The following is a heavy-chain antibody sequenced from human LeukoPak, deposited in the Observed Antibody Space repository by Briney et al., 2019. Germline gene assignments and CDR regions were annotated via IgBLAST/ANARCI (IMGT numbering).Heavy chain of an antibody. CDR2: ITGSGATT. CDR3: ARDRFVYGDGYHFDY. D-gene: IGHD4-17*01. J-gene: IGHJ4*02. CDR1: GFTFTMYA. V-gene: IGHV3-23*01. Sequence: GGSLRLSCAASGFTFTMYAMTWVRQAPGKGLEWVSTITGSGATTYYADSVKGRCTISRDNSKNTLYLQMNSLRAEDTAVYYCARDRFVYGDGYHFDYWGQGTVVTVSS.